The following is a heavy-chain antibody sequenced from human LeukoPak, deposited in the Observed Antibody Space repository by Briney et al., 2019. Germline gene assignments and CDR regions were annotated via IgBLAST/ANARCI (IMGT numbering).Heavy chain of an antibody. D-gene: IGHD3-16*01. V-gene: IGHV4-61*08. Sequence: SETLSLTCTVSGGSISSSDYYWGWIRQPPGRGLDYIGFINFSRSTNYNLSLEVRVTISTDTSPHQFSLSLTSVTAADTAGYYCARGFMIPPGGSFDSWGQGTLVTVSS. CDR3: ARGFMIPPGGSFDS. J-gene: IGHJ4*02. CDR2: INFSRST. CDR1: GGSISSSDYY.